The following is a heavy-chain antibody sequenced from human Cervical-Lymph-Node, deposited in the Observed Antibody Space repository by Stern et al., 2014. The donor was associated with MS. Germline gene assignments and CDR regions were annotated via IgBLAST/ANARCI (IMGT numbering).Heavy chain of an antibody. CDR1: GFTFGSYS. J-gene: IGHJ4*02. V-gene: IGHV3-21*01. CDR2: ISSSRSFI. D-gene: IGHD2-15*01. Sequence: QLVQSGGGLVKPGGSLRLSCAASGFTFGSYSMNWVRQAPGKGLGWVSCISSSRSFIYYADSVKGRFTISRDNATNSLYLQMNSLRAEDTAVYYCTRVRCSGGSCYDDIDYWGQGTLVTVSS. CDR3: TRVRCSGGSCYDDIDY.